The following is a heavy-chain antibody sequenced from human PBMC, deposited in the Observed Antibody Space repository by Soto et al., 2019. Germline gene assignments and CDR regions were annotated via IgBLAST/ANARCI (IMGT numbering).Heavy chain of an antibody. Sequence: PGGSLRLSCAASGFTFSSYSMNWVRQAPGKGLEWVSSISSSSSYIYYADSVKGRFTISRDNAKNSLYLQMNSLRAEDTAVYYCARDRGIAAPRDYYGMDVWGQGTTVTVSS. CDR1: GFTFSSYS. D-gene: IGHD6-13*01. J-gene: IGHJ6*02. CDR3: ARDRGIAAPRDYYGMDV. V-gene: IGHV3-21*01. CDR2: ISSSSSYI.